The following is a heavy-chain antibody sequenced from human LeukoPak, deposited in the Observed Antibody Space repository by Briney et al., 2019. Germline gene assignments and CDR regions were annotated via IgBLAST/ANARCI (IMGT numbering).Heavy chain of an antibody. V-gene: IGHV3-72*01. CDR2: TRNKANSYTT. CDR3: ARDNDCSGGTCFDY. D-gene: IGHD2-15*01. CDR1: GFTFSDHY. J-gene: IGHJ4*02. Sequence: GGSLRLSCAASGFTFSDHYMDWVRQAPGKGLEWVGRTRNKANSYTTEYAASVKGRFTISRDDSKNSLYLQMNSLRAEDTAVYYCARDNDCSGGTCFDYWGQGTLVTVSS.